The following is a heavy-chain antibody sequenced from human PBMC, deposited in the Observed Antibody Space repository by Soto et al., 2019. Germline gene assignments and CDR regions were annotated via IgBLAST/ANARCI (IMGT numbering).Heavy chain of an antibody. V-gene: IGHV1-18*01. CDR2: ISAYNGNT. D-gene: IGHD6-13*01. Sequence: ASVKVSCKASGYTFTSYGISWVRQAPGQGLEWMGWISAYNGNTNYAQKFQGRVTITADGSTSTAYMELSSLRSEDTAVYYCARRSGPLQVATRDLGYSTKAYFDYWGQGTLVTVSS. CDR3: ARRSGPLQVATRDLGYSTKAYFDY. CDR1: GYTFTSYG. J-gene: IGHJ4*02.